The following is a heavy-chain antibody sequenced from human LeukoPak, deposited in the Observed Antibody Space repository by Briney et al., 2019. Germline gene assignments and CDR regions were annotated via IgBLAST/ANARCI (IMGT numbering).Heavy chain of an antibody. D-gene: IGHD3-10*01. J-gene: IGHJ4*02. CDR3: ARVRDRYGETDY. Sequence: SETLSLTCTVSGGYMSSNYWGWIRRPPGKGLEWIGYIHHTRGATYSPSLRSRLSLSIDTPRNQFSLRLNSVTPADTAVYFCARVRDRYGETDYWGQGALVTVSS. V-gene: IGHV4-59*01. CDR1: GGYMSSNY. CDR2: IHHTRGA.